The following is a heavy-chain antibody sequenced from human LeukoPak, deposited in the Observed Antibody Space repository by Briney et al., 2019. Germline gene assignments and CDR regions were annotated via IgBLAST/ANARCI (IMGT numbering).Heavy chain of an antibody. V-gene: IGHV7-4-1*02. D-gene: IGHD6-13*01. CDR3: ARDGYSSSWYAVYYMDV. CDR1: GYTFTSYA. CDR2: INTNTGNP. Sequence: ASVKVSCKASGYTFTSYAMNWVRQAPGQGLEWMGSINTNTGNPTYAQGFTGRFVFSLDTSVSTAYLQISSLKAEDTAVYYCARDGYSSSWYAVYYMDVWGKGTTVTVSS. J-gene: IGHJ6*03.